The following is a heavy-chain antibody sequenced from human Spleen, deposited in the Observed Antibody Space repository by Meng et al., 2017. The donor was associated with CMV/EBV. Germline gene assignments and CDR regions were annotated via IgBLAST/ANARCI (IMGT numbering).Heavy chain of an antibody. CDR1: GFTFSDYA. Sequence: GESLKISCAASGFTFSDYAMHWVRQAPGKGLEWVGFIRREGYGGTTEYAASVKGRFTISRDDSKGIAYLQMNSLKTEDTAVYYCTRWHSGSNFDYWGQGTLVTVSS. J-gene: IGHJ4*02. V-gene: IGHV3-49*04. D-gene: IGHD1-26*01. CDR3: TRWHSGSNFDY. CDR2: IRREGYGGTT.